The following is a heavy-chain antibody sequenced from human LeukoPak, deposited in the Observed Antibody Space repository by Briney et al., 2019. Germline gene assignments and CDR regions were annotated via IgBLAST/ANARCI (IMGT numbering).Heavy chain of an antibody. D-gene: IGHD3-10*01. V-gene: IGHV4-30-4*01. CDR3: ARFRITVDSFDY. CDR2: IYYSGST. Sequence: SETLSLTCTVSGGSISSGDYYWSWIRQPPGRGLEWIGYIYYSGSTYYNPSLKSRVTISLDTSKNQFSLKLSSVTAADTAVYYCARFRITVDSFDYWGQGTLGTVSS. CDR1: GGSISSGDYY. J-gene: IGHJ4*02.